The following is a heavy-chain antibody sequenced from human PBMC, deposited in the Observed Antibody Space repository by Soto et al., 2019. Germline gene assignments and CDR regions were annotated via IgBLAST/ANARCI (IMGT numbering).Heavy chain of an antibody. Sequence: PGGFLRLSCAASGFTFSSYWMSWVRQAPGKGLEWVANIKQDGSDTYYPDSVKGRFTISRENAKNSLYLQMHSLRAGDTAVYYCARGNTILGSHTDYYYGIDVWGQGTTVTVSS. J-gene: IGHJ6*02. V-gene: IGHV3-7*01. CDR1: GFTFSSYW. D-gene: IGHD3-3*01. CDR3: ARGNTILGSHTDYYYGIDV. CDR2: IKQDGSDT.